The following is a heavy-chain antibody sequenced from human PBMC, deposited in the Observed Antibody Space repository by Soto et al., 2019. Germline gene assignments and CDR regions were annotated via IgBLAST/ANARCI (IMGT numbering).Heavy chain of an antibody. D-gene: IGHD6-19*01. CDR3: ASQFSSGDAFDI. Sequence: GSLRLSCAASGFTFSSYSMNWVRQAPGKGLEWVSSISSSSSYIYYADSVKGRFTISRDNTKNSLYLQMNSLRAEDTAVYYCASQFSSGDAFDIWGQGTMVTVSS. J-gene: IGHJ3*02. V-gene: IGHV3-21*01. CDR1: GFTFSSYS. CDR2: ISSSSSYI.